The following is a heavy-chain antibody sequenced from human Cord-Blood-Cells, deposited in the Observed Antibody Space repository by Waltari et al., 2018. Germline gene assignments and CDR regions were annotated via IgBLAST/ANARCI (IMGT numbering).Heavy chain of an antibody. CDR3: ARAAIVVVPAALFYMDV. CDR2: RWYDGSNK. V-gene: IGHV3-33*01. J-gene: IGHJ6*03. Sequence: QVQLVESGGGVVQPGRSLRLSCAASGFTFSSYGMHWVRQAPGKGLEWVAVRWYDGSNKYYADSVKGRFTISRDNSKNTLYLQMNSLRAEDTAVYYCARAAIVVVPAALFYMDVWGKGTTVTVSS. CDR1: GFTFSSYG. D-gene: IGHD2-2*01.